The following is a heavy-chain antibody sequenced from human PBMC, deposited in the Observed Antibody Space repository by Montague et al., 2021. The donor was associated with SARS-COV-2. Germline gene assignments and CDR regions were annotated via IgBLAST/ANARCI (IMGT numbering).Heavy chain of an antibody. CDR1: GFTFSTYT. CDR3: TRDAFTMIIDAFNI. Sequence: SLRLSCAASGFTFSTYTMNWVRQAPGQGLEWVSSITASSIYIYYADSVKGRFTISRDNAKNSLYLQMNSLRAEDTAVDYCTRDAFTMIIDAFNIWGQGTKVTVSS. D-gene: IGHD3-22*01. CDR2: ITASSIYI. J-gene: IGHJ3*02. V-gene: IGHV3-21*01.